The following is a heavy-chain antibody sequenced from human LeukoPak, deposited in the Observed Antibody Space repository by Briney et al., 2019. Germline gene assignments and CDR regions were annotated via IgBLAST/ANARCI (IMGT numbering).Heavy chain of an antibody. D-gene: IGHD5-12*01. J-gene: IGHJ6*02. V-gene: IGHV1-2*02. CDR1: GYSFYSYG. Sequence: ASVKVSCKASGYSFYSYGISWVRQAPGQGLEWMGWINPNSGGTNYAQKFQGRVTMTRDTSISTAYMELSRLRSDDTAVYYCARGGERRGYSGYDYAWNYGMDVWGQGATVTVSS. CDR2: INPNSGGT. CDR3: ARGGERRGYSGYDYAWNYGMDV.